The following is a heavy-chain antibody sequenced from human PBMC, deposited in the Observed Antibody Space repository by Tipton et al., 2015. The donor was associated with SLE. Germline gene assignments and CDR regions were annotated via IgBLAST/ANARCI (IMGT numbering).Heavy chain of an antibody. CDR2: IYYSGST. Sequence: TLSLTCTVSGGSISSDDYYWSWIRQPPGKGLEWIGYIYYSGSTYYNPSLKSRVTISVDTSKNQFSLKLSSVTAADTAVYYCARGGSYYDSSGFDYWGQGTLVTVSS. D-gene: IGHD3-22*01. CDR3: ARGGSYYDSSGFDY. CDR1: GGSISSDDYY. V-gene: IGHV4-30-4*08. J-gene: IGHJ4*02.